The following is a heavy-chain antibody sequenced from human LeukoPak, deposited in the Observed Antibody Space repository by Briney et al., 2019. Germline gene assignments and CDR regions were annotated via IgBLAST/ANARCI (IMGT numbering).Heavy chain of an antibody. V-gene: IGHV4-61*02. CDR1: GGSISSGSYY. D-gene: IGHD3-10*01. CDR2: IYTSGST. CDR3: AASLWFGIYPDY. Sequence: SETLSLTCTVSGGSISSGSYYWSWIRQPAGKGLEWIGRIYTSGSTNYNPSLKSRVTISVDTSKNQFSLSLNSVTAADTAVYYCAASLWFGIYPDYWGQGSLVTVSS. J-gene: IGHJ4*02.